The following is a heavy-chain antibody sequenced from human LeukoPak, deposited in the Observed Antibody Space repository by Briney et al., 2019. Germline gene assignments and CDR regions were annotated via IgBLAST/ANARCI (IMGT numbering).Heavy chain of an antibody. CDR1: GFIFSDYG. V-gene: IGHV3-30*02. D-gene: IGHD3-3*01. J-gene: IGHJ4*02. CDR3: AKRGRYYDFWSGFLDY. CDR2: IGYDGNIK. Sequence: GGSLRLSCAASGFIFSDYGMHWVRQAPGKGLEWVASIGYDGNIKYYADSVKGRFTISRDNSKNALYLQINSLSPEDTAVYYCAKRGRYYDFWSGFLDYWGQGTLVTVSS.